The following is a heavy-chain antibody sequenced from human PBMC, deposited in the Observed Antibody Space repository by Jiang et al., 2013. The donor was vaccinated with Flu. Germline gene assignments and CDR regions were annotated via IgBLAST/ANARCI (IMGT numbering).Heavy chain of an antibody. CDR2: INHSGST. Sequence: LLKPSETLSLTCAVYGGSFSGYYWSWIRQPPGKGLEWIGEINHSGSTNYNPSLKSRVTISVDTSKNQFSLKLSSVTAADTAVYYCASSYYYGSGSYPNAFDIWGQGTMVTVSS. CDR3: ASSYYYGSGSYPNAFDI. CDR1: GGSFSGYY. V-gene: IGHV4-34*01. J-gene: IGHJ3*02. D-gene: IGHD3-10*01.